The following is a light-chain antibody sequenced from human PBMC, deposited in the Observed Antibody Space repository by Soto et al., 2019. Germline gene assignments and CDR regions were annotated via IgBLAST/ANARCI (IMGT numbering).Light chain of an antibody. J-gene: IGKJ4*01. V-gene: IGKV3-15*01. CDR1: QSVNSN. CDR3: QQYNFWPPLT. CDR2: DAS. Sequence: EIVMTQSPATLSVSPGERATLSCRASQSVNSNLAWYRQKPGQAPRLLLSDASTRATGVPARFSGSGSGTEFTLTISSQQSEDSGIYYCQQYNFWPPLTFGGGTKVEIK.